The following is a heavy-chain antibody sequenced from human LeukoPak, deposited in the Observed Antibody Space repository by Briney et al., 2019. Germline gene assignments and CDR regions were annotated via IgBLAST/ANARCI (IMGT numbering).Heavy chain of an antibody. CDR3: AKYEVSAFDI. CDR1: GGSISSYY. D-gene: IGHD2-8*01. Sequence: SETLSLTCTVSGGSISSYYWSWIRQPPGKGLEWIGYIYYSGSTNYNPSLKSRVTISVDTSKNQFSLKLSSVTAADAAVYYCAKYEVSAFDIWGQGTMVTVSS. CDR2: IYYSGST. J-gene: IGHJ3*02. V-gene: IGHV4-59*01.